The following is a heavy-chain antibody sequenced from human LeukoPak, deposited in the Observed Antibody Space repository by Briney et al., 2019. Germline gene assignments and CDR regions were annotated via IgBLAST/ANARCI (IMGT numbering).Heavy chain of an antibody. J-gene: IGHJ4*02. CDR2: INHSGST. Sequence: SETLSLTCAVYGGSFSGYYWSWIRQPPGKGLEWIGEINHSGSTNYNPSLKSRVTISVDTSKNQFSLKLSFVTAADTAVYYCARARLGYSSSSLDYWGQGTLVTVSS. D-gene: IGHD6-6*01. V-gene: IGHV4-34*01. CDR1: GGSFSGYY. CDR3: ARARLGYSSSSLDY.